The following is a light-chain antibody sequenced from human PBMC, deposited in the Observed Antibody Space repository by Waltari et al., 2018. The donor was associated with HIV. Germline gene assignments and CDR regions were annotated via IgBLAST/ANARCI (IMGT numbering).Light chain of an antibody. CDR2: RSN. CDR1: SSNIGNNY. Sequence: QSVLTQPPSASGTPGQRVTIYCSGSSSNIGNNYVYWYHQLPGTPPTHLIYRSNRGPSGVPDRFSGSKSCTSASLAISGLRSEDEADYYCAAWDDSLSGPVFGGGTKLTVL. V-gene: IGLV1-47*01. J-gene: IGLJ3*02. CDR3: AAWDDSLSGPV.